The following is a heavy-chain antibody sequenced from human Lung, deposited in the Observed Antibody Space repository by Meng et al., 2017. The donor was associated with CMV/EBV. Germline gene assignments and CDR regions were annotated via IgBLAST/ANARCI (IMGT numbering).Heavy chain of an antibody. D-gene: IGHD3-3*01. J-gene: IGHJ6*02. V-gene: IGHV3-74*01. CDR3: ARDKDRYYDFWSGYGGMDV. CDR1: GFTFSSYW. Sequence: GESXKISCAASGFTFSSYWMHWVRQAPGKGLVWVSRINSDGSSTSYADSVKGRFTISRDNAKNTLYLQMNSLRAEDTAVYYCARDKDRYYDFWSGYGGMDVXGQGXTVTVSS. CDR2: INSDGSST.